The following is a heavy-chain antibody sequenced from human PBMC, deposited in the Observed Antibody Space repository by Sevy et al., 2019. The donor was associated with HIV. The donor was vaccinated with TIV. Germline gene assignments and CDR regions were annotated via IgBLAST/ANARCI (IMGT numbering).Heavy chain of an antibody. D-gene: IGHD1-1*01. CDR1: GASMSGYY. V-gene: IGHV4-59*13. J-gene: IGHJ4*02. CDR3: ARGRSNFRY. Sequence: SETLSLTCTLSGASMSGYYWSWIRQPPGKGLEWIGYIYDTGDTNFNTSLKSRVTISQDTSKTQFSLSLSSVNTADTAVYYCARGRSNFRYWGQGTLVTVSS. CDR2: IYDTGDT.